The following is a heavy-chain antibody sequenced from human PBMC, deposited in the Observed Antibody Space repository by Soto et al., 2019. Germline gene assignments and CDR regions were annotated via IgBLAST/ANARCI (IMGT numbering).Heavy chain of an antibody. CDR3: ARAGRTWYYNLFEH. V-gene: IGHV2-5*02. Sequence: QITLRESGPTLVKPTQTLTLTCTFSGFSLTTSGVGVGWIRQPPGKALEWLALIYWDDDKRYSPSLKNRLAITKDTSQNQVVLTMTNMDPLDTATYYCARAGRTWYYNLFEHWGQGTLVTVSS. CDR2: IYWDDDK. CDR1: GFSLTTSGVG. D-gene: IGHD3-9*01. J-gene: IGHJ4*02.